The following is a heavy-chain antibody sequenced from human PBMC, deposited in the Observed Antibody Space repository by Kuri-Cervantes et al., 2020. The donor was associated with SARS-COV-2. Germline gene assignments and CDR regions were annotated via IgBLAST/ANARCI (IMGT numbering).Heavy chain of an antibody. D-gene: IGHD6-19*01. V-gene: IGHV3-7*03. CDR1: GFTFSSYW. CDR2: IKQDGSEK. J-gene: IGHJ4*02. Sequence: GESLKISCAASGFTFSSYWMSWVRQAPGKGLEWVANIKQDGSEKYYVDSVKGRFTISRDNAKNSLYLQMNSLRAADTAVYYCARVAVAGSLDYRGQGTLVTVSS. CDR3: ARVAVAGSLDY.